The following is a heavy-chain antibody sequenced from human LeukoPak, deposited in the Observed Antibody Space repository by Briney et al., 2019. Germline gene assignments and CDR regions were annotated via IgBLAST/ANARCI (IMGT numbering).Heavy chain of an antibody. CDR2: IYPGDSDT. D-gene: IGHD1-26*01. Sequence: GESRKISCKGYGYSFTTYWIAWVRQMPGKGLEWMGIIYPGDSDTRNSPSFQGQVTISADRSMNTAYLQWSSLKASDIAMYYCARRAAEWELLDYWGQGNMVTV. J-gene: IGHJ4*02. V-gene: IGHV5-51*01. CDR3: ARRAAEWELLDY. CDR1: GYSFTTYW.